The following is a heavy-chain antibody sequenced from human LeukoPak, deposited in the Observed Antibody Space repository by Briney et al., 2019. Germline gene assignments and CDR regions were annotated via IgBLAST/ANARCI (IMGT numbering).Heavy chain of an antibody. D-gene: IGHD3-3*01. Sequence: GASVKVSCKASGYTFTSYGISWVRQAPGQGLEWMGWISAYNGNTNYAQKLQGRDTMTTDTSTSTAYMELRSLRSDDTAVYYCARDRYDFWSGYHSRAGWFDPWGQGTLVTVSS. CDR1: GYTFTSYG. CDR2: ISAYNGNT. V-gene: IGHV1-18*01. J-gene: IGHJ5*02. CDR3: ARDRYDFWSGYHSRAGWFDP.